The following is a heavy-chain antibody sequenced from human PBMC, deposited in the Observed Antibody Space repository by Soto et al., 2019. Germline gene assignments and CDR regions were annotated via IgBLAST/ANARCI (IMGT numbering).Heavy chain of an antibody. CDR2: ISGSGDAT. J-gene: IGHJ4*02. V-gene: IGHV3-23*01. Sequence: GGSLRLSCAASGFIFSSYAISWVRQAPGKGLEWVSTISGSGDATYYADSVKGRFTISRDNSKNTLYLQMNSLRAEDTAVYYCAKGGGAYDKNVEYWGQGTLVTVSS. D-gene: IGHD5-12*01. CDR1: GFIFSSYA. CDR3: AKGGGAYDKNVEY.